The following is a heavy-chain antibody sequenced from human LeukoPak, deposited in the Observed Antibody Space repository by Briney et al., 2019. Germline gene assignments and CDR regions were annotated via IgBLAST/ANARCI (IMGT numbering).Heavy chain of an antibody. V-gene: IGHV3-20*04. CDR2: INWNGGST. Sequence: GGSLRLSCAASGFTFDDYGMSWVRQAPGKGLEWVSGINWNGGSTGYADSVKGRFTISRDNAKNSLYLQMNSLRAEDTALYYCAKRPHYYDPSNHFDYWGQGTLVTVSS. D-gene: IGHD3-22*01. CDR3: AKRPHYYDPSNHFDY. CDR1: GFTFDDYG. J-gene: IGHJ4*02.